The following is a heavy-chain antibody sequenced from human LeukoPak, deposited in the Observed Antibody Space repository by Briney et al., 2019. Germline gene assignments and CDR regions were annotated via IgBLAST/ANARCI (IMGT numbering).Heavy chain of an antibody. D-gene: IGHD3-10*01. CDR2: INSDGSST. V-gene: IGHV3-74*01. CDR1: GFTFSSYW. J-gene: IGHJ4*02. Sequence: GGSLRLSCAASGFTFSSYWMHWVRQAPGKGLVWVSRINSDGSSTSYADSVKGRFTISRDNAKNTLYLQMNSLRAEDTAVYYCASTAVYYGSGSYMEWSQGTLVTVSS. CDR3: ASTAVYYGSGSYME.